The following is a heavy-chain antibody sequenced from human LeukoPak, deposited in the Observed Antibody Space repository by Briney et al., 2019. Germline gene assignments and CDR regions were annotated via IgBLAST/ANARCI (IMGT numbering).Heavy chain of an antibody. CDR2: INHSGST. CDR1: GGSFSGYY. CDR3: ARDLDGLRYFDWFMGDWFDP. Sequence: PSETLSLTCAVYGGSFSGYYWSWIRQPPGKGLEWIGEINHSGSTNYNPSLKSRVTISVDTSKNQFSLNLSSVTAADTAVYYCARDLDGLRYFDWFMGDWFDPWGQGTLVTVSS. J-gene: IGHJ5*02. D-gene: IGHD3-9*01. V-gene: IGHV4-34*01.